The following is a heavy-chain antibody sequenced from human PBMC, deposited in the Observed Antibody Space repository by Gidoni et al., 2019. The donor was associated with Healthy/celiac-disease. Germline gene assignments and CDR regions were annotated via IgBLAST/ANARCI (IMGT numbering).Heavy chain of an antibody. Sequence: EVHLVESGGALVQPGGSLRFSCVGYAFSFNNYWMNWVRQAPGKGLEWMAKINQDGGVKQDVGAAKGRFIISRDNAKNSLFLQMNSLGVEDTGVQCCLPSGLAESDRWGQGTPVTVSS. CDR1: AFSFNNYW. CDR2: INQDGGVK. J-gene: IGHJ5*02. D-gene: IGHD6-19*01. CDR3: LPSGLAESDR. V-gene: IGHV3-7*01.